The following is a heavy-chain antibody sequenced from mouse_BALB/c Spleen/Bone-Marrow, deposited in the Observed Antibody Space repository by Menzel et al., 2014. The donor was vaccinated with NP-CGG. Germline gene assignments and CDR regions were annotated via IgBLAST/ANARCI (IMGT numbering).Heavy chain of an antibody. V-gene: IGHV14-3*02. Sequence: VQLKESGAELVKPGASVKLSCIASGFNIKDTYMHWVKERPEQGLEWIGRIDPANGNTKYDPKFQGKATITADTSSNTAYLQLSSLTSEDTAVYYCVYGRDWYFDVWGAGTTVTVSS. CDR1: GFNIKDTY. CDR3: VYGRDWYFDV. D-gene: IGHD1-1*01. CDR2: IDPANGNT. J-gene: IGHJ1*01.